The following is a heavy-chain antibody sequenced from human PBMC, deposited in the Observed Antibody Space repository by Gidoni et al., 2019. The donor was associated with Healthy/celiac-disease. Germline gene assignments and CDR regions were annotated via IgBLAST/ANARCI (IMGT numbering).Heavy chain of an antibody. CDR2: IYHSGST. CDR3: AVGCGGSCYYFDY. Sequence: QVQLQESGPGLVKPSETLSLTCTVSGYPISSGYYWGWIRQPPGKGLEWIGSIYHSGSTYYNPSLKSRVTISVDTSKNQFSLKLSSVTAADTAVYYCAVGCGGSCYYFDYWGQGTLVTVSS. CDR1: GYPISSGYY. V-gene: IGHV4-38-2*02. D-gene: IGHD2-15*01. J-gene: IGHJ4*02.